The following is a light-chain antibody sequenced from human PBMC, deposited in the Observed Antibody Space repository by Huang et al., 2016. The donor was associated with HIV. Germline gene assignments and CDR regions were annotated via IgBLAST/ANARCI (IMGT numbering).Light chain of an antibody. CDR2: DAS. CDR3: QHYNSYPYT. Sequence: DIQMTQSPSTLSASVVDRVTITCRASQSVSSWVAWYQQKQGKAPNLLIYDASSLQSGVPSRFSGGGSGTEFTLTISSLQPDDFATYYCQHYNSYPYTFGQGTKLEIK. CDR1: QSVSSW. J-gene: IGKJ2*01. V-gene: IGKV1-5*01.